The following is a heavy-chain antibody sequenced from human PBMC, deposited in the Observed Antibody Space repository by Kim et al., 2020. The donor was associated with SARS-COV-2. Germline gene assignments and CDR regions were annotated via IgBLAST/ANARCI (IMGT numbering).Heavy chain of an antibody. CDR2: MNPNSGNT. J-gene: IGHJ5*02. V-gene: IGHV1-8*01. D-gene: IGHD3-22*01. Sequence: ASVKVSCKASGYTFTSYDINWVRQATGQGLEWMGWMNPNSGNTGYAQKFQGRVTMTRNTSISTAYMELSSLRSEDTAVYYCARDGYYYDSSGYPGWFDPWGQGTLVTVSS. CDR1: GYTFTSYD. CDR3: ARDGYYYDSSGYPGWFDP.